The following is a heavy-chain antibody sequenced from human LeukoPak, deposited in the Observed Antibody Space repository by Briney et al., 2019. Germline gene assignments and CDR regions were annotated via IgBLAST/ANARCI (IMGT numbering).Heavy chain of an antibody. CDR2: ISGKSDTT. CDR3: AKGDDGDWSAFDL. D-gene: IGHD2-21*02. CDR1: GFTFNKYA. J-gene: IGHJ3*01. V-gene: IGHV3-23*01. Sequence: TGGSLRLSCAVSGFTFNKYAMSWVRQAPGKGLEWVSVISGKSDTTLYAGSVRSRFTISRDNSKNTLSVQMNSLRAEDTALYYCAKGDDGDWSAFDLWGQGTMVTVSP.